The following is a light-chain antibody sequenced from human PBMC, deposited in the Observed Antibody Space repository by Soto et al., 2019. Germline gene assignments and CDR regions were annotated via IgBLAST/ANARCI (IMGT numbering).Light chain of an antibody. V-gene: IGKV1-39*01. CDR1: QSISNY. Sequence: DIQMTQSPSSLSASVGDRVTISCRASQSISNYLNWYQQKPGKVPKLLIYAASSLQSGDPSRFSGSGSGTDFTLTISSLQPEDFATYYCQQSFSVPRTFGPGTKVDIK. CDR3: QQSFSVPRT. CDR2: AAS. J-gene: IGKJ1*01.